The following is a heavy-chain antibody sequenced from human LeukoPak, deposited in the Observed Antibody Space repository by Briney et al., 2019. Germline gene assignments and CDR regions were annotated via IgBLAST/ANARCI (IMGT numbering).Heavy chain of an antibody. CDR1: GYSFTSYW. CDR2: IYPGDSDT. V-gene: IGHV5-51*01. CDR3: ALLAYGDYVGWYYFDY. D-gene: IGHD4-17*01. J-gene: IGHJ4*02. Sequence: GESLKISCKVSGYSFTSYWISWVRQMPGKGLEWMGIIYPGDSDTRYSPSFQGQVTISADKSISTAYLQWSSLKASDTAMYYCALLAYGDYVGWYYFDYWGQGTLVTVSS.